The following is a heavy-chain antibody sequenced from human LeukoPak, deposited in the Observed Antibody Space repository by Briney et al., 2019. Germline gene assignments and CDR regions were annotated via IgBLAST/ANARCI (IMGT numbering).Heavy chain of an antibody. Sequence: SETLSLTCTVSGGSISSYYWSWIRQPPGKGLEWIGRIYSSGSTNYNPSLKSRVTMSVDTSKNQFSLKLSSVTAADTAVYYCARVSEIVVVITAVDYWGQGTLVTVSS. J-gene: IGHJ4*02. V-gene: IGHV4-4*07. CDR1: GGSISSYY. CDR3: ARVSEIVVVITAVDY. CDR2: IYSSGST. D-gene: IGHD3-22*01.